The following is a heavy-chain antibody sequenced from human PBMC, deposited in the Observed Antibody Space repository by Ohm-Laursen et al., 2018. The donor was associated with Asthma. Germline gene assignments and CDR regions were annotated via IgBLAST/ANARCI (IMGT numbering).Heavy chain of an antibody. CDR1: GFTFRSYA. V-gene: IGHV3-30-3*01. J-gene: IGHJ3*02. CDR3: ARDYYAYDSSGPTQGGAFDI. Sequence: SLRLSCAASGFTFRSYAMHWVRQAPGKGLEWVAFISFDASNKYYADSVKGRFTISRDNSKNTLYLQMNSLRAEDTAVYYCARDYYAYDSSGPTQGGAFDIWGQGTMVTVSS. D-gene: IGHD3-22*01. CDR2: ISFDASNK.